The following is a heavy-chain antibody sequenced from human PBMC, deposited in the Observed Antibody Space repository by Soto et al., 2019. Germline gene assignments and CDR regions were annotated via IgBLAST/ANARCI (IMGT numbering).Heavy chain of an antibody. CDR2: IHYSGST. CDR3: ARAKAPLYSSSWYWFDP. Sequence: PSETLSLTCTVSGGSISSYYWSWIRQPPGKGLEWIGYIHYSGSTTYNSSLKSRVTISVDTSKNQFSLKLSSVTAADTAVYYCARAKAPLYSSSWYWFDPWGLGTLVTVS. J-gene: IGHJ5*02. V-gene: IGHV4-59*08. CDR1: GGSISSYY. D-gene: IGHD6-13*01.